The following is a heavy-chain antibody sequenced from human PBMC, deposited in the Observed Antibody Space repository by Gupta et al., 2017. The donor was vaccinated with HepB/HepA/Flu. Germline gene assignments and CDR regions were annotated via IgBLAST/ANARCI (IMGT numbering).Heavy chain of an antibody. D-gene: IGHD3-22*01. CDR1: GGSISSGGYS. CDR3: ARGGRNYYDSSGSGAEYFQH. Sequence: QLKLQESGSGLVKPSQTLSLTCAVSGGSISSGGYSGSWSRQLPGKGLDWIGYISHVASTYYNPSLKSRVSISVASSNNQFPLKLSSVTAADTAVYYCARGGRNYYDSSGSGAEYFQHWGQGTLVTVSS. V-gene: IGHV4-30-2*01. CDR2: ISHVAST. J-gene: IGHJ1*01.